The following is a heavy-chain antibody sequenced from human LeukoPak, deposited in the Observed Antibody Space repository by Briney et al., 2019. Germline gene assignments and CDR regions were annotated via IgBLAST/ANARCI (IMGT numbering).Heavy chain of an antibody. J-gene: IGHJ4*02. V-gene: IGHV1-18*01. CDR1: GYTFSSYG. CDR2: ISGYNGNT. CDR3: ARDSGSGSYFLQNDY. D-gene: IGHD3-10*01. Sequence: HRASVTVSCKASGYTFSSYGISWVRQAPGQGLEWMGWISGYNGNTHYAQKVQGRVTITTDTSTTTAYMELRSLRSDDTAVYYCARDSGSGSYFLQNDYWGQGTLVTVSS.